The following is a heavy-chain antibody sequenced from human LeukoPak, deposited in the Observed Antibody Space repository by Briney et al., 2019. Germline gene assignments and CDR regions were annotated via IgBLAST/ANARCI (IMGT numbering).Heavy chain of an antibody. CDR1: GYNFTNYW. CDR3: ARLGGYSTPCDY. J-gene: IGHJ4*02. D-gene: IGHD6-13*01. CDR2: ISPVDSDT. Sequence: GESLKISCKGSGYNFTNYWIGWVRQMPGKGLEWMAIISPVDSDTRYSPSFQGQVTISADKSISTAYLQWSSLKASDTAMYYCARLGGYSTPCDYWGQGTLVTVSS. V-gene: IGHV5-51*01.